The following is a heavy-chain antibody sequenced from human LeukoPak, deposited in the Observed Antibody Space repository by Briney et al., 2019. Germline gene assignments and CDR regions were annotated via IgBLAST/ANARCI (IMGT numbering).Heavy chain of an antibody. D-gene: IGHD2-2*01. CDR3: ERTPPFTSCYDY. CDR1: GYTFTSYD. V-gene: IGHV1-8*03. J-gene: IGHJ4*02. CDR2: MNPNSGNT. Sequence: ASVKVSCKASGYTFTSYDINWVRQATGQGLEWMGWMNPNSGNTGYAQKFQGRVTITRNTSISTAYMELSSLRSEDTAVYYCERTPPFTSCYDYWGQGTLVTVSS.